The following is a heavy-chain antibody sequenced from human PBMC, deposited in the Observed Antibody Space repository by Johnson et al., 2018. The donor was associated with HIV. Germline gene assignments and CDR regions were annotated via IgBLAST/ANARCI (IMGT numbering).Heavy chain of an antibody. D-gene: IGHD6-13*01. J-gene: IGHJ3*02. CDR3: AKAFSSSWSDAFDI. CDR2: IWYDGSNK. Sequence: VQLVESGGGVVQPGRSLRLSCAASGFTFSSYGMNWVRQAPGKGLEWVAVIWYDGSNKYYADSVKGRFTISKDNSKNTLYLQMNSLRAEDTAVYYCAKAFSSSWSDAFDIWGQGTMVTVSS. V-gene: IGHV3-33*06. CDR1: GFTFSSYG.